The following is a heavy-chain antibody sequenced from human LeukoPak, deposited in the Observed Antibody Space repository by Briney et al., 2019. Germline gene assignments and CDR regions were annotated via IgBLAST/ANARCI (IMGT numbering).Heavy chain of an antibody. D-gene: IGHD3-22*01. CDR3: ARSRIVVAPADF. Sequence: SETLSLTCTVSGGSIGSFYWSWIRQPPGKGLEWIGYIYYTGSTNYNPSLKSRVTISVDTSKNQFSLNLSSVTAADTAIYYCARSRIVVAPADFWGQGILVTVSS. CDR1: GGSIGSFY. CDR2: IYYTGST. J-gene: IGHJ4*02. V-gene: IGHV4-59*12.